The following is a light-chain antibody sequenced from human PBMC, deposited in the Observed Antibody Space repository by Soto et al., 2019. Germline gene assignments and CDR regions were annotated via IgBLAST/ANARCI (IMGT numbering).Light chain of an antibody. CDR3: CSYVGSYTRV. Sequence: SALTQPRSVSGSPGQSVTISCTGTSSDVGGYNYVSWYQQHPGKAPKLMIYDVSKRPSGVPDRFSGSKSGNTASLTISGLQAEDEADYYCCSYVGSYTRVFGGGTKVTVL. CDR1: SSDVGGYNY. J-gene: IGLJ3*02. CDR2: DVS. V-gene: IGLV2-11*01.